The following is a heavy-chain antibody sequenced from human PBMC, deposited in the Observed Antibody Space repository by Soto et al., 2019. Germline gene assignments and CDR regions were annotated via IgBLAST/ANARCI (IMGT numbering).Heavy chain of an antibody. Sequence: PGESLKISCKGSGYSFTSYWIGWVRQMPEKGLEWMGIIYPGDSDTRYSPSFQGQVTISADKSIRTAYLQWSSLKASDTAMYYCARLGPTTVVVPAAIGRGKWYYYYYGMDVWGQGTTVTVSS. J-gene: IGHJ6*02. CDR1: GYSFTSYW. CDR2: IYPGDSDT. CDR3: ARLGPTTVVVPAAIGRGKWYYYYYGMDV. V-gene: IGHV5-51*01. D-gene: IGHD2-2*01.